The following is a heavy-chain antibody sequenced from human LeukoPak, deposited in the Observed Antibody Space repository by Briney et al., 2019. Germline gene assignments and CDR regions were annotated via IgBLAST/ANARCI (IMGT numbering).Heavy chain of an antibody. D-gene: IGHD4-11*01. CDR2: IYYSGST. Sequence: PSETLSLTCTVSGVSISSGGYYWRWIRQHPGKGLEWIGYIYYSGSTYYNPSLKSRVTISVDTSKNQFSLKLSSVTAADTAVYYCARGDYSTRMDAFDIWGQGTMVTVSS. CDR1: GVSISSGGYY. V-gene: IGHV4-31*03. CDR3: ARGDYSTRMDAFDI. J-gene: IGHJ3*02.